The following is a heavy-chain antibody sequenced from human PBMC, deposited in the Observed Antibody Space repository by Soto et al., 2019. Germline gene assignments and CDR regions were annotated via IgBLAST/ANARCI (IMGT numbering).Heavy chain of an antibody. CDR2: ISAYNGNT. J-gene: IGHJ4*02. V-gene: IGHV1-18*01. Sequence: GASVKVSCKASGYTFTSYGISWVRQAPGQGLEWMGWISAYNGNTNYAQKLQGRVTMTTDTSTSTAYMELRSLRSDDTAVYYCARGQYYYDSSGYFRFDYWGQGTLVTVSS. CDR3: ARGQYYYDSSGYFRFDY. D-gene: IGHD3-22*01. CDR1: GYTFTSYG.